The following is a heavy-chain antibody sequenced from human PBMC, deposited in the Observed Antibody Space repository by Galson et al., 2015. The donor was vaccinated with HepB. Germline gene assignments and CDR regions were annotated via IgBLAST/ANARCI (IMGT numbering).Heavy chain of an antibody. V-gene: IGHV5-10-1*01. J-gene: IGHJ6*03. D-gene: IGHD2-2*01. CDR2: IDPSDSYT. CDR1: GYSFTSYW. CDR3: ARLVVVPDPYYYYYMDV. Sequence: QSGAEVKKPGESLRISCKGSGYSFTSYWISWVRQMPGKGLEWMGRIDPSDSYTNYSPSFQGHVTISADKSISTAYLQWSSLKASDTAMYYCARLVVVPDPYYYYYMDVWGKGTTVTVSS.